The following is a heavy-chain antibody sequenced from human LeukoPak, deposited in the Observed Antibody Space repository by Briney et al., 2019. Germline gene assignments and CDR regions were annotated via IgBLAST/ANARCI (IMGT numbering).Heavy chain of an antibody. Sequence: ASVKVSCKTSGYSFANYGMHWVRQAPRQSLEWMGWINTGNGNTKSSQKFQDRVALTRDTSASTAYIELNSLSSEDTAVYYCARVPLSDASGRYYSHWGQGTLVTVSS. J-gene: IGHJ1*01. CDR2: INTGNGNT. CDR3: ARVPLSDASGRYYSH. CDR1: GYSFANYG. V-gene: IGHV1-3*04. D-gene: IGHD3-10*01.